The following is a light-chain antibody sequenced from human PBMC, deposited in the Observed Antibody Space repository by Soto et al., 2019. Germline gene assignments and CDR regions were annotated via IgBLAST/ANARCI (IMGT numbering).Light chain of an antibody. CDR3: AAWDDSLSAPWV. CDR2: EVS. V-gene: IGLV2-14*01. J-gene: IGLJ3*02. Sequence: QSALTQPASVSGSPGQSITISCTGTSSDVGGYNYVSWYQQHPGKAPKLMIYEVSNRPSGVSNRFSGSKSGNTASLTISGLQAEDEADYYCAAWDDSLSAPWVFGGGTKLTVL. CDR1: SSDVGGYNY.